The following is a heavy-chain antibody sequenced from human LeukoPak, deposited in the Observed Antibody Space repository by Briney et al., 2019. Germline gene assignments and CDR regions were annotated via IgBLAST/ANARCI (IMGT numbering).Heavy chain of an antibody. CDR2: IYYSGST. CDR1: GGSISSGGYY. D-gene: IGHD3-10*01. Sequence: PSETLSLTCTVSGGSISSGGYYWSWIRQPPGKGLEWIGYIYYSGSTNYNPSLMSRVTISVNTSKNQFSLKLSSVTAADTAVYYCARGIGVRDYWGQGTLVTVSS. J-gene: IGHJ4*02. CDR3: ARGIGVRDY. V-gene: IGHV4-61*08.